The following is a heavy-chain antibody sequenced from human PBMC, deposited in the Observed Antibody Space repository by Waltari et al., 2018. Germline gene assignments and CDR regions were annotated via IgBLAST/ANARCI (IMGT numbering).Heavy chain of an antibody. D-gene: IGHD1-7*01. Sequence: EVQLVESGGGLVQPGGSLRLSCAASGFPFTSFAMSWVREAPGKGLEWVSTTSGTGGTNYYADSVKGRFTISRDSSKKTLYLESNSLRVDDTAVYYCTRDRPNSRAFEYWGRGTLVSVSS. CDR2: TSGTGGTN. CDR3: TRDRPNSRAFEY. J-gene: IGHJ4*02. V-gene: IGHV3-23*04. CDR1: GFPFTSFA.